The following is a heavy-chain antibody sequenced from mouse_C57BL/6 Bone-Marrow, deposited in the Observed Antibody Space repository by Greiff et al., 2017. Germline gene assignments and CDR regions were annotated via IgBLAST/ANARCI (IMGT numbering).Heavy chain of an antibody. CDR1: GYTFTSYW. CDR2: IHPNSGST. V-gene: IGHV1-64*01. J-gene: IGHJ4*01. CDR3: ATDSPTFYAMDY. Sequence: VQLQQPGAELVKPGASVKLSCKASGYTFTSYWMHWVKQRPGQGLEWIGMIHPNSGSTNYNEKFKSKATLTVDKSSSTAYMQLSSLTSEDSAVYYCATDSPTFYAMDYWGQGTSVTVSS. D-gene: IGHD3-2*01.